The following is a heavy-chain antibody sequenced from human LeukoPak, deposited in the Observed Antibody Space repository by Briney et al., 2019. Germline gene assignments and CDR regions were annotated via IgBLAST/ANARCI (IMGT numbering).Heavy chain of an antibody. Sequence: ASVKVSCKASGYTFASYGISWVRQAPGQGLEWMGWISAYNGDTKYAQHLQGRVTLTTDTSTGTAYMELRSLTSDDTALYYCARDTARITTPGGPDYWGQGALVTVSS. D-gene: IGHD6-13*01. J-gene: IGHJ4*02. CDR3: ARDTARITTPGGPDY. CDR2: ISAYNGDT. V-gene: IGHV1-18*01. CDR1: GYTFASYG.